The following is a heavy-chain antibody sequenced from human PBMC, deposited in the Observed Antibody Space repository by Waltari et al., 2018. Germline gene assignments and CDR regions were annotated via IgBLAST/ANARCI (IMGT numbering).Heavy chain of an antibody. CDR1: GGSISSSY. CDR2: IYTSGST. Sequence: QVQLQESGPGLVKPSETLSLTCTVSGGSISSSYWSWIRQPAGKGLAWIGRIYTSGSTNYNPSLKSRVTMSVDTSKNQFSLKLSSVTAADTAVYYCAREGKYNWFDPWGQGTLVTVSS. V-gene: IGHV4-4*07. J-gene: IGHJ5*02. CDR3: AREGKYNWFDP.